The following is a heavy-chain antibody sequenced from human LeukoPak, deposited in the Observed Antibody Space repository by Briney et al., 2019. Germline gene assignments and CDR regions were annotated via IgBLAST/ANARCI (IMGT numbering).Heavy chain of an antibody. V-gene: IGHV3-43*01. J-gene: IGHJ4*02. Sequence: GGSLRLSCAASGFTFDDYTMHWVRQAPGKGLEWVSLISWDGGSTYYADSVKGRFTISRDNSKNTLYLQMNSLRAEDTAVYYCARGEAYYYDSSGYYLMWGQGTLVTVSS. CDR2: ISWDGGST. CDR3: ARGEAYYYDSSGYYLM. CDR1: GFTFDDYT. D-gene: IGHD3-22*01.